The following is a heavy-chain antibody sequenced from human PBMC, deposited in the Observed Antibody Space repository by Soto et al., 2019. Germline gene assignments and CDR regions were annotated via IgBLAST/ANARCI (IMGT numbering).Heavy chain of an antibody. V-gene: IGHV3-9*01. CDR1: GFTFDDYA. Sequence: EVQLVESGGGLVQPGRSLRLSCAASGFTFDDYAMHWVRQVPGKGLEWVSGINWNSGNIGYADSVKGRFTISRDNAKKSMYLQRNSLRVEDTALYYCAKSGGSGTFYYYMDVWGKGTTVTVSS. CDR2: INWNSGNI. CDR3: AKSGGSGTFYYYMDV. J-gene: IGHJ6*03. D-gene: IGHD3-10*01.